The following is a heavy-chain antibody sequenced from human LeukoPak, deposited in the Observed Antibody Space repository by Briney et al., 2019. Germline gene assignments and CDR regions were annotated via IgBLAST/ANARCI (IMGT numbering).Heavy chain of an antibody. CDR2: ISYSGST. J-gene: IGHJ4*02. CDR1: GGSISSYY. D-gene: IGHD4-11*01. CDR3: ARTGGYSSPLGF. V-gene: IGHV4-59*13. Sequence: SETLSLTCTVSGGSISSYYWSWIRQPPGKGLEWIGYISYSGSTNYNPSLKSRVTISVDTSKNQFSLKLTSVTAADTATYYCARTGGYSSPLGFWGQGTLVTVSS.